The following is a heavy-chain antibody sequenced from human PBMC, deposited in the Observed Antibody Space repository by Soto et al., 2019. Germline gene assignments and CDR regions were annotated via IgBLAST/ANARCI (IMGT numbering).Heavy chain of an antibody. V-gene: IGHV1-69*13. Sequence: SVKVSCKASGGTFSSYAISWVRQAPGQGLEWMGGIIPIFGTANYAQKFRGRVTITADESTSTAYMELSSLRSEDTPLYYGARGRARDPADYWGQGTLVTVSS. D-gene: IGHD2-2*01. J-gene: IGHJ4*02. CDR3: ARGRARDPADY. CDR2: IIPIFGTA. CDR1: GGTFSSYA.